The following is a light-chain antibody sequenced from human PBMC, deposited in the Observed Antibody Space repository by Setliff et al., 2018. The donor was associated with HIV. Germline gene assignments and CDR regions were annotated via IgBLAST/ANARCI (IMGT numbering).Light chain of an antibody. Sequence: AVELTQFPSSLSASVGDRVTITCRASQGVSRDLVWYQQKPGRPPKLLIYEVSSLASGVPSRFSGSGSGTDFTLTVSSLQPEDFAIYYCQQFNSYPLTFGGGTRWIS. CDR1: QGVSRD. J-gene: IGKJ4*01. V-gene: IGKV1-13*02. CDR2: EVS. CDR3: QQFNSYPLT.